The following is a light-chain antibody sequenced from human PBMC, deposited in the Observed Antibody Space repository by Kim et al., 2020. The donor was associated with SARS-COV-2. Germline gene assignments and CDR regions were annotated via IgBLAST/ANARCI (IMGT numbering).Light chain of an antibody. Sequence: LSPGERAPLSCRASQSVSSNYLAWYQGKPGQAPRLLIFGASSRATCIPDRFSGSGSGTDFTLTISRLEPEDFAVYYCQQYGSSPYTFGQGTKLEI. CDR1: QSVSSNY. CDR3: QQYGSSPYT. CDR2: GAS. V-gene: IGKV3-20*01. J-gene: IGKJ2*01.